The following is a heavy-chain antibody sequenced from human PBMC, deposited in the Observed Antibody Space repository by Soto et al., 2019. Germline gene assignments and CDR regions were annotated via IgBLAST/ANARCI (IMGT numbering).Heavy chain of an antibody. CDR3: VKDGGDYADYYYYSGMDA. CDR2: IRRDGSEK. CDR1: GFTFSSEW. V-gene: IGHV3-7*05. J-gene: IGHJ6*02. D-gene: IGHD4-17*01. Sequence: PGRSLRLSCVASGFTFSSEWMNWVRQAPGKRLEWVANIRRDGSEKHYVDSVNGRFTIFRDNAKNSLYLQMNSLRAEDTAVYYCVKDGGDYADYYYYSGMDAWGQGTTVTVSS.